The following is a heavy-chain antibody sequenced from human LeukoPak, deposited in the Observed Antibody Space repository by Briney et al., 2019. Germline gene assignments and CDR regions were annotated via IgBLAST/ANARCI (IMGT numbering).Heavy chain of an antibody. CDR1: GGSISGGGYY. CDR3: ARGVKDSGSYFGQAWFYFDS. Sequence: SQTLSLTCTVSGGSISGGGYYWSWIRQHPGKGLEWIGYFYSTGSTNYNPSLKSRVTISGDTSKNQFSLNLRSVTAADTAMYYCARGVKDSGSYFGQAWFYFDSWGQGPLVTVSS. V-gene: IGHV4-61*08. CDR2: FYSTGST. J-gene: IGHJ4*02. D-gene: IGHD3-10*01.